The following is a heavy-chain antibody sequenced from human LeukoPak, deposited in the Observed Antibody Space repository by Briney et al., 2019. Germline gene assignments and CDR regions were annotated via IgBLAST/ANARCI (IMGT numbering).Heavy chain of an antibody. CDR3: ASGMIEFDY. Sequence: GGSLRLSCTVSGIRFNDYWMSWVRQAPGKGLEWVATIKEDAGEMYYIDSVKGRFTISRDNAKKSLYLQMNSLRVEDTAMYYCASGMIEFDYWGQGTLVTVSS. J-gene: IGHJ4*02. CDR1: GIRFNDYW. CDR2: IKEDAGEM. V-gene: IGHV3-7*01. D-gene: IGHD1-1*01.